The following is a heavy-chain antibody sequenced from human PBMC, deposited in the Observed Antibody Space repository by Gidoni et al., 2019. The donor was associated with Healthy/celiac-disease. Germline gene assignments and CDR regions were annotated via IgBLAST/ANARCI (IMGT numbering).Heavy chain of an antibody. Sequence: EVQLVESGGGLVKPGGFLRLSCAASGFPFRNAWRSWVRQAPGKGLEWVGRIKSKTDGGTTDYAAPVKGRFTISRDDSKNTLYLQRNSLKTEDTAVYYCTTDMVVAAPDAFDIWGQGTMVTVSS. CDR1: GFPFRNAW. V-gene: IGHV3-15*01. D-gene: IGHD2-15*01. J-gene: IGHJ3*02. CDR2: IKSKTDGGTT. CDR3: TTDMVVAAPDAFDI.